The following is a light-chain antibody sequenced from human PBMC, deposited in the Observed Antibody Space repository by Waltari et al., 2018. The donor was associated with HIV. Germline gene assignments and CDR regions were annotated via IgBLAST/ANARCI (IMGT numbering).Light chain of an antibody. CDR1: QSVSSRY. J-gene: IGKJ1*01. CDR2: GAS. V-gene: IGKV3-20*01. CDR3: QQYGSSPWT. Sequence: EIVLTQSPGTLSLSPGDRATLSCRASQSVSSRYFAWYQQKSGQAPRLVIYGASSRAAGIQDRFSGSGSGTDFTLTISRLEPEDFAVYYCQQYGSSPWTFGQGTKVEIK.